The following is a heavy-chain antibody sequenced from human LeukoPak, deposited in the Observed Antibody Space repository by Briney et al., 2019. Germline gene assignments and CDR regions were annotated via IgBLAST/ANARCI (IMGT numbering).Heavy chain of an antibody. CDR2: INHSGST. J-gene: IGHJ4*02. D-gene: IGHD6-13*01. V-gene: IGHV4-34*01. CDR1: GGSFSGYY. Sequence: SETLSLTCAFYGGSFSGYYWSWIRQPPGKGLEWMGEINHSGSTNYNPSLKSRVTISVDTSKNQCPLKLSSVTAADTAVYYCARGLPGIAAAHDYGGEGTLVTVSS. CDR3: ARGLPGIAAAHDY.